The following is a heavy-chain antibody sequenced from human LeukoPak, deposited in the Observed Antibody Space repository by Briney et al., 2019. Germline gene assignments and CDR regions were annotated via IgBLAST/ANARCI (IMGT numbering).Heavy chain of an antibody. J-gene: IGHJ4*02. Sequence: GESLKISCKGSGYSFTSYWISWVRQMPGKGLEWKGMIDPSDSYTNYSPSFQGHVTISADKSISTAYLQWSSLKASDTAMYYCARHDLYCSSTSCYVSLDYWGQGTLVTVSS. D-gene: IGHD2-2*01. CDR3: ARHDLYCSSTSCYVSLDY. CDR2: IDPSDSYT. CDR1: GYSFTSYW. V-gene: IGHV5-10-1*01.